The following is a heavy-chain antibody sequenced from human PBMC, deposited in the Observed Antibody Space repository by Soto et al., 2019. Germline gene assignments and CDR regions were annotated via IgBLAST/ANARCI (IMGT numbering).Heavy chain of an antibody. CDR1: GLTLSSCA. CDR3: ARDLDYGGNSGWFDP. Sequence: EVQLLESGGGLVQPGGSLRLSCAASGLTLSSCAMRWVRQAPGKGLEWVSTISGGGGNTYYADSVKGRFTISRDNAKNSLYLQMNSLRAEDTAVYYCARDLDYGGNSGWFDPWGQGTLVTVSS. J-gene: IGHJ5*02. D-gene: IGHD4-17*01. V-gene: IGHV3-23*01. CDR2: ISGGGGNT.